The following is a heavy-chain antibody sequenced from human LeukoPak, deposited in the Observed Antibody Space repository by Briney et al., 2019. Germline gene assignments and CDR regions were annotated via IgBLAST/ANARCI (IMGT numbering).Heavy chain of an antibody. J-gene: IGHJ4*02. CDR2: MYYSGTK. CDR1: GGSITSYY. Sequence: KTSETLSLTCTVSGGSITSYYRSWIRQSPGKGLEWDGFMYYSGTKNYNPSLKIRVTISLGMSKNQFSLKLSSVPAADTAVYYCARLPMAVTPHVDYWGQGTLVTVSS. V-gene: IGHV4-59*01. D-gene: IGHD2-21*02. CDR3: ARLPMAVTPHVDY.